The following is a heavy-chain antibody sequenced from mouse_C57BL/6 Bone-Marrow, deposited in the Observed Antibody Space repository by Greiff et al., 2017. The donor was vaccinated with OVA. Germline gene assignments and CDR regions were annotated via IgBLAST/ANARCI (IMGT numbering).Heavy chain of an antibody. Sequence: VQLQQSGPELVKPGASVKISCKASGYSFTDYNMNWVKQSNGKSLEWIGVINPNFGTTSYNQKFKGKATLTVDQSSSTAYMQLNSLTSEDSAVYYCAFYYGSSYRYFDVWGTGTTVTVSS. CDR2: INPNFGTT. CDR1: GYSFTDYN. J-gene: IGHJ1*03. V-gene: IGHV1-39*01. CDR3: AFYYGSSYRYFDV. D-gene: IGHD1-1*01.